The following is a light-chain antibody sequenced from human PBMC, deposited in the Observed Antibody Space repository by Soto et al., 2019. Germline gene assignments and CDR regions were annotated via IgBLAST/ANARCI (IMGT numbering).Light chain of an antibody. CDR3: AAWDDSLSGVYV. J-gene: IGLJ1*01. V-gene: IGLV1-47*01. CDR2: RNN. CDR1: SSNIGSNY. Sequence: QSALTQPPSASGTPGQRVTISCSGSSSNIGSNYVYWYQQLPGTAPKLLIYRNNQRPSGVPDRFSGSKSGTSASLAISGLRSEAEADYYCAAWDDSLSGVYVFGTGTKVTV.